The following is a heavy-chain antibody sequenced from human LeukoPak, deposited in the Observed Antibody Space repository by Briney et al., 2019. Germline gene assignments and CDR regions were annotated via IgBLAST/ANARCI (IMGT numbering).Heavy chain of an antibody. J-gene: IGHJ4*02. D-gene: IGHD3-3*01. V-gene: IGHV4-59*01. CDR1: GGSISPYF. CDR3: AREGVVKGYFDY. Sequence: PSETLSLTCTVSGGSISPYFWCWIRQPPGKGLEWIGYIYYRGSTNYNPSLKSRVTISLDTSKDQFSLKLSSVTAADTAVYYCAREGVVKGYFDYWGQGTLVTVSS. CDR2: IYYRGST.